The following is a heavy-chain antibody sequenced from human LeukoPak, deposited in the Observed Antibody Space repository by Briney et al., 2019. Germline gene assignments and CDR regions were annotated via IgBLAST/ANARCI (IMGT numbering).Heavy chain of an antibody. D-gene: IGHD3-22*01. CDR3: ARELRTYYYDSSGYYY. Sequence: GGSLRLSCAASGFTFSSYWMHWVRQAPGKGLVWVSRINSDGSSTSYADSVKGRFTISRDNAKNTLYLQMNSLRAEDTAVYYCARELRTYYYDSSGYYYWGQGTLVTVSS. V-gene: IGHV3-74*01. J-gene: IGHJ4*02. CDR1: GFTFSSYW. CDR2: INSDGSST.